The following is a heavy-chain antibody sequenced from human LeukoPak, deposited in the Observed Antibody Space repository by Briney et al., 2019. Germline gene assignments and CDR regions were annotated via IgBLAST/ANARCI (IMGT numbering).Heavy chain of an antibody. Sequence: SGTLSLTCTVSGGSISSYYWSWIRQPPGKGPEWIAYIYYSGSTNYNPSLKSRVTTSVDTSKNQFSLKLSSVTAADTAVYYCARRYGSGSSGTFDYWGQGTLVTVSS. CDR2: IYYSGST. V-gene: IGHV4-59*01. CDR3: ARRYGSGSSGTFDY. D-gene: IGHD3-10*01. J-gene: IGHJ4*02. CDR1: GGSISSYY.